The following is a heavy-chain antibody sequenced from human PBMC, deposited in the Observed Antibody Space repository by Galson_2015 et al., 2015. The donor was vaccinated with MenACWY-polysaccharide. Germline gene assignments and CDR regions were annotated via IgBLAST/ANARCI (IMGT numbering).Heavy chain of an antibody. CDR2: TNTGNGIT. D-gene: IGHD3-16*01. V-gene: IGHV1-3*04. J-gene: IGHJ4*02. CDR3: ARGPMGLWDRSPGTYLDF. CDR1: GSIFVTYT. Sequence: SAKVSCKASGSIFVTYTTHWARQPPGHSLDFMPCTNTGNGITIPSPTFEARIGVTRDTPAKTAYTELSGLTSEDTAVYYCARGPMGLWDRSPGTYLDFWGQGTLVSVSS.